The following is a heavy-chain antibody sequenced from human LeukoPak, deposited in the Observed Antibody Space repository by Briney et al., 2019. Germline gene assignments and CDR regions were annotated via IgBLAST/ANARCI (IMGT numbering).Heavy chain of an antibody. D-gene: IGHD6-13*01. Sequence: SETLSLTCAVYGGSFSGYYWSWIRQPPGKGLEWIGEINHSGSTNYNPSLKSRVTISVDTSKNQFSLKLSSVTAADTAVYYCARGRHLKPYSPNWFDPWGQGTLVAVSS. CDR2: INHSGST. CDR3: ARGRHLKPYSPNWFDP. J-gene: IGHJ5*02. CDR1: GGSFSGYY. V-gene: IGHV4-34*01.